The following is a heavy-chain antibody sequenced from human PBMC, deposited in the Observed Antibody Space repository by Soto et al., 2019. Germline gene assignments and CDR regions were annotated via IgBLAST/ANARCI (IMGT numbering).Heavy chain of an antibody. CDR1: GGSISSSNW. CDR2: IYHSGST. CDR3: ARDGPDSSGWAERLYGMDV. Sequence: SETLSLTCAVSGGSISSSNWWSWVRQPPGKGLEWIGEIYHSGSTNYNPSLKSRVTISVDKSKNQFSLKLSSVTAADTAVYYCARDGPDSSGWAERLYGMDVWGQGTTVTVSS. V-gene: IGHV4-4*02. D-gene: IGHD6-19*01. J-gene: IGHJ6*02.